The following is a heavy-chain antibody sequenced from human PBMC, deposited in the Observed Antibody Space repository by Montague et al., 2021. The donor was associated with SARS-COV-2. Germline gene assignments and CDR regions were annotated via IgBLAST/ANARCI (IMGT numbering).Heavy chain of an antibody. J-gene: IGHJ6*02. CDR1: GASISSGAYY. D-gene: IGHD6-19*01. CDR3: ARLAGFHTYFAFDV. V-gene: IGHV4-61*02. CDR2: LFVSGRT. Sequence: TLSLTCSVSGASISSGAYYWSWIRQPAGEGLEWIGRLFVSGRTSYNPSLKSRVTMSVDASENHFSLKVTSVTVADTAVYYCARLAGFHTYFAFDVWGQGTTVAVS.